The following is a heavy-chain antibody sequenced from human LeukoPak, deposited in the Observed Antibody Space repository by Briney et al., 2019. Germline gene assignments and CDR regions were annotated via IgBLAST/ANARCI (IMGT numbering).Heavy chain of an antibody. CDR2: INHSGST. D-gene: IGHD3-10*01. J-gene: IGHJ6*03. CDR3: ARGYYGSGSHCCHMDV. V-gene: IGHV4-34*01. CDR1: VGSFSGYY. Sequence: PSETLSLTCAVYVGSFSGYYWSWIRQPPGKGLEWIGDINHSGSTNYNSSLKSRVTISVDTSKNQFSLELSSVTAADTAVYYCARGYYGSGSHCCHMDVWGKGTTITVS.